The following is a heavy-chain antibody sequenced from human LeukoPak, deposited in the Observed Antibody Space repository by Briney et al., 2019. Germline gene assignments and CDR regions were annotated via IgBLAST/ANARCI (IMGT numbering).Heavy chain of an antibody. J-gene: IGHJ5*02. Sequence: PGGSLRLSCAASGFTFDDYAMHWVRQAPGKGLEWVSGISWNSGSIGYADSVKGRFTISRDNAKNSLYLQMNSLRAEGMALYYCAKDDRSELGSGGFDPWGQGTLVTVSS. D-gene: IGHD3-10*01. CDR1: GFTFDDYA. V-gene: IGHV3-9*03. CDR2: ISWNSGSI. CDR3: AKDDRSELGSGGFDP.